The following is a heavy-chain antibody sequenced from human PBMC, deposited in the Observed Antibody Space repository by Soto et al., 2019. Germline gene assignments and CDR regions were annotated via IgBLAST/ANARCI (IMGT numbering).Heavy chain of an antibody. CDR1: GFIFRDSA. J-gene: IGHJ6*01. D-gene: IGHD3-3*01. V-gene: IGHV3-73*02. Sequence: DVQLMESGGGLVRPGDSLKLSCAASGFIFRDSAVHWVRQASGKGPEWVGRITDKRYNYSTAYAASVKGRFTVAREESISVGYLQMDILKVEDTATYGRRSDFWNGYALDWGQGPKVIVSS. CDR2: ITDKRYNYST. CDR3: RSDFWNGYALD.